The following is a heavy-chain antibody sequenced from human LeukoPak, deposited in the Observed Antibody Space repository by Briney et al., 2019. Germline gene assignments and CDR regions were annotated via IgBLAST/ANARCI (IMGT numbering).Heavy chain of an antibody. D-gene: IGHD1-1*01. CDR2: ISGSGDTT. V-gene: IGHV3-23*01. CDR3: AKHQLVVPYYFAY. CDR1: GVTFSSYA. Sequence: QTLGSLRLSCAPSGVTFSSYAIGFGRQAPGKGLEWVSSISGSGDTTYYADSVKGRFTISRDNSKNTLYLRMNSLRAENTAVYFCAKHQLVVPYYFAYWGQGTLVTVSS. J-gene: IGHJ4*02.